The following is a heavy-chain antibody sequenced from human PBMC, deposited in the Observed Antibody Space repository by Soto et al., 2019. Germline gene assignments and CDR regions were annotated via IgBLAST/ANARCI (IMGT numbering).Heavy chain of an antibody. V-gene: IGHV4-30-4*01. D-gene: IGHD3-22*01. J-gene: IGHJ4*02. CDR3: ARDRDSSGFLFDY. Sequence: SETLSLTCTVSGGSISSGDYYWSWIRQPPGKGLEWIGYIYYSGSTYYNPSLKSRVTISVDTSKNQFSLKLSSVTAADTTVYYCARDRDSSGFLFDYWGQGTLVTVSS. CDR2: IYYSGST. CDR1: GGSISSGDYY.